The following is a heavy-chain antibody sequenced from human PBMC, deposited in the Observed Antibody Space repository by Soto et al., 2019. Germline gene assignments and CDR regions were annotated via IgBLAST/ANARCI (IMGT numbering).Heavy chain of an antibody. D-gene: IGHD3-22*01. CDR2: INPNGGNT. V-gene: IGHV1-46*04. CDR1: ADTFTSYY. J-gene: IGHJ4*02. Sequence: ASVKVSCKAPADTFTSYYIHWVRQAPGHGLEWMGRINPNGGNTKYAQDRQGRVTMTTDTATTTAYMELRSLTCDDTGVYYCARDQPHVTPARHYYDTNGPRDWGQGTLVTVSS. CDR3: ARDQPHVTPARHYYDTNGPRD.